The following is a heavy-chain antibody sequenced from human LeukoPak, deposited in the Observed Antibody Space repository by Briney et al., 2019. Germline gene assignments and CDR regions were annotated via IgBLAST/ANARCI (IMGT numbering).Heavy chain of an antibody. V-gene: IGHV3-23*01. CDR1: GFTFSTFA. J-gene: IGHJ4*02. D-gene: IGHD4-17*01. CDR3: AKADYGDFAFDS. Sequence: PGGSLRLSCAASGFTFSTFAMSWVRQAPGKGLEWVAAITGAGGDTYYADSVKGRFTISRDNFKNTLSLEMNSLTAEDTALYYCAKADYGDFAFDSRGQGTLVTVSS. CDR2: ITGAGGDT.